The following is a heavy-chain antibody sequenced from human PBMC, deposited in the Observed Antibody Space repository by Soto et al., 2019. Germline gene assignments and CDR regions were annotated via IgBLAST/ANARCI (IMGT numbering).Heavy chain of an antibody. Sequence: QVQLVQSGAEVKKPGASVKVSCKASGYTFTSYGISWVRQAPGQGLEWMGWISAYNGNTNYAQKLQGRVTMTTDTSTSTAYMELWSLRSDDTAVYYCARVWENVVVTAHFDYWGQGTLVTVSS. D-gene: IGHD2-21*02. CDR1: GYTFTSYG. CDR2: ISAYNGNT. J-gene: IGHJ4*02. CDR3: ARVWENVVVTAHFDY. V-gene: IGHV1-18*01.